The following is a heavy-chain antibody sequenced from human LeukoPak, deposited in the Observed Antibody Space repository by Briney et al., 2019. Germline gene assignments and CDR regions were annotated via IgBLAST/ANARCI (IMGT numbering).Heavy chain of an antibody. J-gene: IGHJ5*02. V-gene: IGHV4-39*01. D-gene: IGHD1-7*01. CDR3: ARSDNWNYSFWFDP. Sequence: KPSETLSLTCTVSGGALSSSSYYWGRIRPPPGKGVEWVGGIYYSGSTYYNPSLKSRVTISVDTSKNQFSLKLSSVTAADTAVYYCARSDNWNYSFWFDPWGQGTLVTVSS. CDR2: IYYSGST. CDR1: GGALSSSSYY.